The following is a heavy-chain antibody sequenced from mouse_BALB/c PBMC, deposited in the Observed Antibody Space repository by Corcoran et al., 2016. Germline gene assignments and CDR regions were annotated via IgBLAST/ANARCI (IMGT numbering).Heavy chain of an antibody. D-gene: IGHD1-1*01. CDR1: GYSFTGYT. Sequence: EVQLQQSGPELVKPGASVKMSCKASGYSFTGYTMNWVKQSHGKNLEWIGLINPYNGGTSYNQKFKGKATLTVDKSSSTAYMELLSLTSEDSAVYYCARKYGSSSGYFDYWGQGTTLTVSS. CDR3: ARKYGSSSGYFDY. V-gene: IGHV1-18*01. J-gene: IGHJ2*01. CDR2: INPYNGGT.